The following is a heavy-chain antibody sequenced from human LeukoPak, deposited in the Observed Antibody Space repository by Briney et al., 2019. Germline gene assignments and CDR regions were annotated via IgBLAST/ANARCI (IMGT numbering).Heavy chain of an antibody. CDR1: GFTFSSYW. J-gene: IGHJ4*02. CDR2: IKKDGSEK. Sequence: GGSLRLSCAASGFTFSSYWMSWVRQAPGKGLEWVANIKKDGSEKYYVDSVKGRFTISRDNSKNTLYLQMNSLRAEDTAVYYCARVSSWGNFDYWGQGTLVTVSS. CDR3: ARVSSWGNFDY. D-gene: IGHD6-13*01. V-gene: IGHV3-7*03.